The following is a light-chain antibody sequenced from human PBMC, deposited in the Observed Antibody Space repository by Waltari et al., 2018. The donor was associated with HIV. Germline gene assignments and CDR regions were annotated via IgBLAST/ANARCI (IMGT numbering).Light chain of an antibody. CDR2: RNN. Sequence: QSVLTQPPSASGTPGQRVTISCSGSSSNIGSNYVYWYQQLPGTAPKLLIYRNNRRPSGVPDRFSGSKSGTSASLAISGLRSGDEADYYCAAWDDSLSGRVFGGGTKLTVL. J-gene: IGLJ3*02. CDR3: AAWDDSLSGRV. V-gene: IGLV1-47*01. CDR1: SSNIGSNY.